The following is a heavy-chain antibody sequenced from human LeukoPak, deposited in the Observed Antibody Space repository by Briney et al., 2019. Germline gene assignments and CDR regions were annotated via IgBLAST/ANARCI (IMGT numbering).Heavy chain of an antibody. CDR2: IKQDGSKK. CDR3: ARGSLRLGYCSGGSCYSEYYFDY. V-gene: IGHV3-7*01. J-gene: IGHJ4*02. D-gene: IGHD2-15*01. Sequence: GGSLRLSCAASGFTFSSYWMSWVRQAPGKGLEWVANIKQDGSKKYYVDSVKGRFTISRDNAKNSLYLQMNSLRAEDTAVYYCARGSLRLGYCSGGSCYSEYYFDYWGQGTLVTVSS. CDR1: GFTFSSYW.